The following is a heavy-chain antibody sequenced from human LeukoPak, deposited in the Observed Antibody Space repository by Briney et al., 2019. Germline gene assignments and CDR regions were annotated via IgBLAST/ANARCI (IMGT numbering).Heavy chain of an antibody. CDR1: GFTVSSNY. V-gene: IGHV3-53*01. CDR2: IYSGGST. J-gene: IGHJ4*02. D-gene: IGHD3-22*01. CDR3: AKGRDSAYYYDSSGYYPYFDY. Sequence: GGSLRLSCAASGFTVSSNYMSWVRQAPGKGLEWVSVIYSGGSTYYADSVKGRFTISRDNSKNTLYLQMNSLRAEDTAVYYCAKGRDSAYYYDSSGYYPYFDYWGQGTLVTVSS.